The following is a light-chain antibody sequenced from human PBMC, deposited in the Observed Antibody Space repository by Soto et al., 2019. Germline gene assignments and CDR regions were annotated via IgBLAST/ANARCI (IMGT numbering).Light chain of an antibody. CDR2: EVS. J-gene: IGLJ2*01. CDR3: SSYAGSNNVV. CDR1: SSDVGGYNY. V-gene: IGLV2-8*01. Sequence: QSALTQPPSASGSPGQSVTISCTGTSSDVGGYNYVSWYQQHPGKAPKFMIYEVSKRPSGVPDRFSGSKSGNTASLTVSGLQAEDDADYYCSSYAGSNNVVFGGGIKLTVL.